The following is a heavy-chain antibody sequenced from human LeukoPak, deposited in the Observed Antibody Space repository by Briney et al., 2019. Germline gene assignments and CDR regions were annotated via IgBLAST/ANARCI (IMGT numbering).Heavy chain of an antibody. CDR3: ARGQCGGDCYSEWAFDI. CDR2: IYYSGST. J-gene: IGHJ3*02. D-gene: IGHD2-21*02. V-gene: IGHV4-59*01. CDR1: GGSISSYY. Sequence: SETLSLTCTVSGGSISSYYWSWIRQPPGKGLEWIGYIYYSGSTYYNPSLKSRVTISVDTSKNQFSLKLSSVTAADTAVYYCARGQCGGDCYSEWAFDIWGQGTMVTVSS.